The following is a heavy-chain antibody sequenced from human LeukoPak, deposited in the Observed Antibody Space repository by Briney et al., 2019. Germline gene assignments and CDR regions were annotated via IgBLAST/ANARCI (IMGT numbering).Heavy chain of an antibody. V-gene: IGHV3-48*02. CDR3: AREYAAPRSNYFDY. Sequence: GGSLRLSCAASGFTFSSYSMNWVRQAPVKGLGWVSYISSSSSTIYYADSVKGRFTISRDNAKNSLYLQMNSLRDEDTAVYYCAREYAAPRSNYFDYWGQGTLVTVSS. CDR1: GFTFSSYS. CDR2: ISSSSSTI. D-gene: IGHD6-13*01. J-gene: IGHJ4*02.